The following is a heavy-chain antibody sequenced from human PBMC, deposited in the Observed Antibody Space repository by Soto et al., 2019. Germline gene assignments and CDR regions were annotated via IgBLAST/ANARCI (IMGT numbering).Heavy chain of an antibody. CDR1: GYTFTSYH. V-gene: IGHV1-18*01. Sequence: QVQLVQSGAEVKKPWASVKVSCKTSGYTFTSYHISWVRQAPGQGLEWMGWISAYNTNTNYAQKFQGRVTMTTDTLTCTAYMELRSLRSDYTAVYYCARDTPPTDYWGQGTPVTVSS. J-gene: IGHJ4*02. CDR2: ISAYNTNT. CDR3: ARDTPPTDY.